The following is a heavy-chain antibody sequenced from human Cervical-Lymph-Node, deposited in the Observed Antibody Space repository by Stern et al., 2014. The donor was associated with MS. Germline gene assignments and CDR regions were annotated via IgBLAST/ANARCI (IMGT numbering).Heavy chain of an antibody. V-gene: IGHV4-30-4*01. CDR2: ISRSGGT. CDR3: ARGDDSDGYDWSDP. D-gene: IGHD3-22*01. CDR1: GDSLKSGDYY. Sequence: QVQLQESGPGLVKPSQTLFLTCTVSGDSLKSGDYYWNWFRQPPGKGLEWIGYISRSGGTNYNPSLKSRLTMSVDTSKSQFSLRLTSVTAADTAVYYCARGDDSDGYDWSDPWGQGTLVTVSS. J-gene: IGHJ5*02.